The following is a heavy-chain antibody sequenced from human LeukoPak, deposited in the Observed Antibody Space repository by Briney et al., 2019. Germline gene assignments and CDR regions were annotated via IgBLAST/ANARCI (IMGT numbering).Heavy chain of an antibody. CDR2: ISAYNGNT. CDR1: GYTFTGYG. D-gene: IGHD2-15*01. V-gene: IGHV1-18*01. J-gene: IGHJ5*02. CDR3: ARAGVCSGGSCYGWFDP. Sequence: ASVKVSCKASGYTFTGYGISRVRQAPGQGLEWMGWISAYNGNTNYAQKLQGRVTMTTDTSTSTAYMELSRLRSDDTAVYYCARAGVCSGGSCYGWFDPWGQGTLVTVSS.